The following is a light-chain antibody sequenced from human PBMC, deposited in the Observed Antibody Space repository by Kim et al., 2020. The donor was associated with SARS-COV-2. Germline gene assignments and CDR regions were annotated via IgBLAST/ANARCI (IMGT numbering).Light chain of an antibody. Sequence: TGDRVTITCRASQGISSYLAWYQQEPGNAPKLLIYAASTLQSGVPSRFSGSGSGTDFTLTISCLQSEDFATYYCQQYYSYPQGLTFGGGTKVDI. CDR3: QQYYSYPQGLT. CDR1: QGISSY. CDR2: AAS. J-gene: IGKJ4*01. V-gene: IGKV1-8*01.